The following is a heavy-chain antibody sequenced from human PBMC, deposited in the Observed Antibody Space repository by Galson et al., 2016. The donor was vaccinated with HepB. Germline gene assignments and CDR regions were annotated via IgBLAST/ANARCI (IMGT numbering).Heavy chain of an antibody. V-gene: IGHV4-4*07. CDR3: VRDGPGDVYAFDI. Sequence: SETLSLTCTVSGGSINTDGSNNIYYWSWIRQSAGKGLEWIGRLYATGSTVYNPSLRSRVTMSIDTAKNQFSLRLTSVTAADTAVYYCVRDGPGDVYAFDIWGQGTMVTVSS. D-gene: IGHD1-14*01. CDR2: LYATGST. CDR1: GGSINTDGSNNIYY. J-gene: IGHJ3*02.